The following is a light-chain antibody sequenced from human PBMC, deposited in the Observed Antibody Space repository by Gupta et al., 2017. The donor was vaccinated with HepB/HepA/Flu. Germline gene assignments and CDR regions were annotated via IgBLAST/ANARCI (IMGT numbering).Light chain of an antibody. CDR3: QQYYSTPPT. CDR1: QSVLYSSNNKNY. V-gene: IGKV4-1*01. Sequence: DIVMTHSSDSLAVSLGERATINCKSSQSVLYSSNNKNYLAWYQKKPGQPPKLLIYWASTRESGVPDRFSGGGSGTDFTLTISSLQAEDVAVYYCQQYYSTPPTFGQGTKVEIK. J-gene: IGKJ1*01. CDR2: WAS.